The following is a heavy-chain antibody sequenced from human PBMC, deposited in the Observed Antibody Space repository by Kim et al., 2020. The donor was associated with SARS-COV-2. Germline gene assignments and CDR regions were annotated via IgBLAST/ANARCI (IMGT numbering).Heavy chain of an antibody. D-gene: IGHD6-6*01. Sequence: SETLSLTCAVYGGSFSGYYWSWIRQPPGKGLEWIGEINHSGSTNYNPSLKSRVTISVDTSKNQFSLKLSPVTAADTAVYYCARGSIAARPMGRGGWFDPWGQGTLVTVSS. CDR1: GGSFSGYY. CDR3: ARGSIAARPMGRGGWFDP. J-gene: IGHJ5*02. CDR2: INHSGST. V-gene: IGHV4-34*01.